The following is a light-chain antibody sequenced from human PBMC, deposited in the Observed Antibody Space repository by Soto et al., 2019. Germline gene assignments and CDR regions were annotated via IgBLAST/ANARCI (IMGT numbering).Light chain of an antibody. V-gene: IGKV3D-15*01. CDR2: GIS. CDR1: QIIRSTY. J-gene: IGKJ4*01. Sequence: EIVMTQSPVTLSVSPGESATLSCRASQIIRSTYLAWYQQKPGQAPRLLIYGISNRATGIPDRFSGSGSATEFTLTISSLQSEDAAVYYWQQYSAWPLTFGGGTKVEIK. CDR3: QQYSAWPLT.